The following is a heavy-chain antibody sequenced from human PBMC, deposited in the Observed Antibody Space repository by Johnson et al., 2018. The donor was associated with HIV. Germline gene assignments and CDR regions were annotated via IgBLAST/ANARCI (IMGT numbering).Heavy chain of an antibody. CDR1: GFTFDEYG. D-gene: IGHD3-16*02. CDR2: IKQDGSEK. J-gene: IGHJ3*02. Sequence: VQLVESGGGLIEPGGSLRVSCTASGFTFDEYGMSWVRQAPGKGLEWVANIKQDGSEKYYVDSVKGRFTISRDNAKNSLYLQMNSLTTEDTAVYYCTTAIVIDAFDIWGQGTMVTVSS. V-gene: IGHV3-7*03. CDR3: TTAIVIDAFDI.